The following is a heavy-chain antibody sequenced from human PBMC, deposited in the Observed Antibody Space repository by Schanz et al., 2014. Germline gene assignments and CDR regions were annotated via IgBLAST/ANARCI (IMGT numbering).Heavy chain of an antibody. D-gene: IGHD3-3*01. V-gene: IGHV3-21*02. CDR3: ARGVRIDY. J-gene: IGHJ4*02. CDR2: ISSSSSYI. CDR1: GFTFSSYA. Sequence: QLLESGGGLVQPGGSLRLSCAASGFTFSSYAMNWVRQAPGKGLEWVSSISSSSSYISYADSVKGRFTISRDNAKNSLYLQMNSLRAEDTAVYYCARGVRIDYWGQGTLVTVSS.